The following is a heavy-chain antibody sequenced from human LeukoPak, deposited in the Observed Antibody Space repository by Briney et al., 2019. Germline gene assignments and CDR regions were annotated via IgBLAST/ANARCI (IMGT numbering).Heavy chain of an antibody. V-gene: IGHV4-34*01. Sequence: SQTLSLTCAVYGGSFSGYYWSWIRQPPGKGLEWIGEINHSGSTNYNPSLKSRVTISVDTSKNQLSLKLSSVTAADTAVYYCARTTYSSGWYGRPGYFDYWGQGTLVTVSS. CDR3: ARTTYSSGWYGRPGYFDY. D-gene: IGHD6-19*01. CDR1: GGSFSGYY. CDR2: INHSGST. J-gene: IGHJ4*02.